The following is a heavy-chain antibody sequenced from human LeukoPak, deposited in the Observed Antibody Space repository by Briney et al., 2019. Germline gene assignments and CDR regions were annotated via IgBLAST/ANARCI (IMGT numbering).Heavy chain of an antibody. CDR3: AKDLWYSSSWYPDAFDI. Sequence: GSLRLSCAASGYTFNTCGMGWVRQAPGKGLEWVSTVSRTGDYTYYADSVKGRFTISRDNSKNTLYLQMNSLRAEDTAVYYCAKDLWYSSSWYPDAFDIWGQGTMVTVSS. V-gene: IGHV3-23*01. D-gene: IGHD6-13*01. J-gene: IGHJ3*02. CDR2: VSRTGDYT. CDR1: GYTFNTCG.